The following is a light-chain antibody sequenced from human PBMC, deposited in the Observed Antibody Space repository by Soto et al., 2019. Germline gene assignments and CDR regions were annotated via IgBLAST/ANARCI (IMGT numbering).Light chain of an antibody. CDR2: EVN. J-gene: IGLJ1*01. CDR1: SSDVGGYNY. Sequence: QSALTQPPSASGSPGQSVAISCTGTSSDVGGYNYVSWYQQHPGKAPKLMIYEVNKRPSGVPDRCSGSESGNTASLTVSGLEAEDEADYDCSSYAGSSNVFGTGTKLTVL. V-gene: IGLV2-8*01. CDR3: SSYAGSSNV.